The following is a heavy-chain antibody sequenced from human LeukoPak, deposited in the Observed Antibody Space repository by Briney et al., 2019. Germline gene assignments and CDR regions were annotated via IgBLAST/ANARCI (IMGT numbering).Heavy chain of an antibody. CDR1: GNTLTELS. CDR3: ATVGANGSGSYTPYYYGMDV. V-gene: IGHV1-24*01. J-gene: IGHJ6*02. CDR2: FDPEDGET. D-gene: IGHD3-10*01. Sequence: ASVKVSCKVSGNTLTELSMHWVRQAPGKGLEWMGRFDPEDGETIYAQKFQGRVAMTEDTSTDTAYMELSSLRSEDTAMYYCATVGANGSGSYTPYYYGMDVWGQGTTVTVSS.